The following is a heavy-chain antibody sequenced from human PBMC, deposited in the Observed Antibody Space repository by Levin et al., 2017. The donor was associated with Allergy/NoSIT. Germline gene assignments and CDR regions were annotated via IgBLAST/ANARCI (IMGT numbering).Heavy chain of an antibody. CDR1: GFTVSLNY. V-gene: IGHV3-66*01. CDR3: ARNNDYGANIGAFDL. D-gene: IGHD4-23*01. Sequence: GGSLRLSCAASGFTVSLNYMSWVRQAPGMGLEWVAVLYSGGSTYYADSVKGRFTISRDNSKNTLYLQMNSLGAEDTAVYYCARNNDYGANIGAFDLWGQGTMVIVSS. CDR2: LYSGGST. J-gene: IGHJ3*01.